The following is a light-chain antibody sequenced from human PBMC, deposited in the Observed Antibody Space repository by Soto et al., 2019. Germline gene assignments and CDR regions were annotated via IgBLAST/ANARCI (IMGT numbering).Light chain of an antibody. J-gene: IGLJ1*01. Sequence: QSALTQPASVSGSPGQSISISCTGSTSDIGDYEYVSWYQQHPGKAPKLIIYEVSRRPSGISNRFSASKSGNTTSLFISGLQAEDEADYYCTSYPASYFPYLFGTGTKLTVL. CDR1: TSDIGDYEY. CDR3: TSYPASYFPYL. V-gene: IGLV2-14*01. CDR2: EVS.